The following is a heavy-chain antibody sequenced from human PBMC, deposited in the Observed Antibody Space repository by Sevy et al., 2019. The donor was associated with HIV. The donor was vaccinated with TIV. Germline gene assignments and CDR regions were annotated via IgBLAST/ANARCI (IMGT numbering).Heavy chain of an antibody. V-gene: IGHV3-7*01. CDR1: GFTFNSYW. J-gene: IGHJ6*02. CDR3: AREGSPYDTYYYYYGMDV. CDR2: IKQDGSEK. Sequence: GGSLRLSCAASGFTFNSYWMSWVRQAPGKGLEWVANIKQDGSEKYYVYSVKGRITISRDNSQNSLFLQMNTLRAEDTAVYYCAREGSPYDTYYYYYGMDVWGQGTTVTVSS. D-gene: IGHD5-12*01.